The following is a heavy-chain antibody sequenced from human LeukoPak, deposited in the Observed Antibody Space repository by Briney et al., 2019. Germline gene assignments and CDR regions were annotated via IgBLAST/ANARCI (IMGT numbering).Heavy chain of an antibody. D-gene: IGHD2-2*02. V-gene: IGHV3-23*01. CDR2: ISGSGGST. Sequence: GGSLRLSCAASGFTFSSYAMSWVRQAPGKGLEWVSAISGSGGSTYYADSVKGRFTISRDNSKNTLYLQMNSLRAEDTAVYYCAKAPYSYCSSTSCYREGFDYWGQGTLVTVSS. J-gene: IGHJ4*02. CDR1: GFTFSSYA. CDR3: AKAPYSYCSSTSCYREGFDY.